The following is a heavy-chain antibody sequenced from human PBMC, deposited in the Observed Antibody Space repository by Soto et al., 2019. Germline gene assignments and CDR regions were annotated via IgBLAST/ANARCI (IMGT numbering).Heavy chain of an antibody. CDR1: GYTFTGYY. J-gene: IGHJ4*02. CDR3: ARVGDGYNSPFHF. CDR2: INPNSGAT. D-gene: IGHD5-12*01. V-gene: IGHV1-2*02. Sequence: QAQLVQSGAEVKKPGASVKVSCKASGYTFTGYYLHWLRQAPGQGLEWMGWINPNSGATNYAQKFHGRVTLTRDTSISTAYMELTRLRSEDTAVDFCARVGDGYNSPFHFWGQGTLVTVSS.